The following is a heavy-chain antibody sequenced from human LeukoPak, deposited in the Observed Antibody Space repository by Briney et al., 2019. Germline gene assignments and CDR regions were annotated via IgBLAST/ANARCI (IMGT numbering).Heavy chain of an antibody. J-gene: IGHJ5*02. CDR1: GGSISSYY. CDR3: ARGLSRRHIVVVPAASNWFDP. CDR2: IYYSGST. Sequence: SETLSLTCTVSGGSISSYYWSWIRQPPRKGLEWIGYIYYSGSTNYNPSLKSRVTISVDTSKNQFSLKLSSVTAADTAVYYCARGLSRRHIVVVPAASNWFDPWGQGTLVTVSS. V-gene: IGHV4-59*08. D-gene: IGHD2-2*01.